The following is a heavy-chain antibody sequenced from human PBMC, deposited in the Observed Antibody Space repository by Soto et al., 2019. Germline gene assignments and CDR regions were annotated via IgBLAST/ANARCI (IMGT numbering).Heavy chain of an antibody. CDR2: IYYSGST. CDR1: RGAVSTYN. V-gene: IGHV4-59*02. CDR3: ARTGVVGATSDAFDI. J-gene: IGHJ3*02. Sequence: SDTPRPTCTFTRGAVSTYNCSWTRQPPGKGLEWIGYIYYSGSTNYNPSLKSRVTISVDTSKNQFSLKLSSVTAAGTAVYYCARTGVVGATSDAFDIWGQGTMVT. D-gene: IGHD1-26*01.